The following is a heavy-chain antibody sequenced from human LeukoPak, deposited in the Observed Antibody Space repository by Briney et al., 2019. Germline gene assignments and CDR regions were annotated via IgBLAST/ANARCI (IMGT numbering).Heavy chain of an antibody. CDR2: INPNSGGT. J-gene: IGHJ4*02. CDR1: GYTFTGYY. CDR3: ARAGYAYVWGTNPGH. V-gene: IGHV1-2*02. D-gene: IGHD3-16*01. Sequence: ASVKVSCRASGYTFTGYYMHWVRQAPGQGLEWMGWINPNSGGTNYAQKFQGRVTMTRDTSISTAYMELSRLRSDDTAVYYCARAGYAYVWGTNPGHWGQGTLVTVSS.